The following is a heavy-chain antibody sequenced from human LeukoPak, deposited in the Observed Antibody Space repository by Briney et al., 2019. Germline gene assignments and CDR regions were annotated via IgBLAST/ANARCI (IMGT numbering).Heavy chain of an antibody. CDR1: GGSISSYY. CDR2: INHSGST. Sequence: SETLSLTCTVSGGSISSYYWSWIRQPPGKGLEWIGEINHSGSTNYNPSLKSRVTISVDTSKNQFSLKLSSVTAADTAMYYCARGGKGYSYGLIDYWGQGTLVTVSS. CDR3: ARGGKGYSYGLIDY. J-gene: IGHJ4*02. D-gene: IGHD5-18*01. V-gene: IGHV4-34*01.